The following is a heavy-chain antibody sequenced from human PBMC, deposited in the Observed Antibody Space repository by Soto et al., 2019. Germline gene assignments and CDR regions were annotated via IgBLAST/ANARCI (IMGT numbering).Heavy chain of an antibody. J-gene: IGHJ4*02. CDR2: INSDGSST. D-gene: IGHD1-26*01. CDR3: VNLGAIPY. CDR1: GFTFSSYW. Sequence: EVQLVESGGGLVQSGGSLRLSCAASGFTFSSYWMHWVRQAPGKGLVWVSRINSDGSSTNYADSVKGRFTIPRDNAKNTIYLQMNSLRAEDTAVYYCVNLGAIPYWGQGTLVTVSS. V-gene: IGHV3-74*01.